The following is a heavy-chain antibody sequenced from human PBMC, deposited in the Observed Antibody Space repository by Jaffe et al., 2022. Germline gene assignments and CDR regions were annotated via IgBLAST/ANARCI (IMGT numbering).Heavy chain of an antibody. D-gene: IGHD6-13*01. CDR1: GFTFSTSG. CDR2: LHNEHGNTDT. CDR3: VKSRGDY. Sequence: EVQLVESGGGLVQPGGSLRLSCVASGFTFSTSGMSWVRQAPGKGLEWVSLLHNEHGNTDTHYADSVKGRFASSRDNSRNTIYLQMNNLRADDTAFYYCVKSRGDYWGQGTLVTVSS. V-gene: IGHV3-23*03. J-gene: IGHJ4*02.